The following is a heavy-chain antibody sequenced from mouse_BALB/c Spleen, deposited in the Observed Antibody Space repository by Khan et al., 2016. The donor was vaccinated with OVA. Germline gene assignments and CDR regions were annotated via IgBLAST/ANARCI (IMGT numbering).Heavy chain of an antibody. Sequence: QVQLKQSGPGLVAPSQSLSIICTVSGFSLTSYGVHWVRQPPGKGLEWLGVMWAGGSTNYNSALMSRLSISIDNSKSQVFLKMHSLQTDDTAMYYCARPYYGSAWFAYWGQGTLVTVSA. CDR1: GFSLTSYG. V-gene: IGHV2-9*02. CDR2: MWAGGST. D-gene: IGHD1-1*01. CDR3: ARPYYGSAWFAY. J-gene: IGHJ3*01.